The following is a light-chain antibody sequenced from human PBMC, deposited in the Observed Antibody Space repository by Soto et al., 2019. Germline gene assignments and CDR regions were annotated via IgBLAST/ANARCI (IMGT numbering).Light chain of an antibody. CDR1: SSDVGGYNF. CDR3: SSYTSSSTVV. CDR2: EVN. J-gene: IGLJ2*01. V-gene: IGLV2-14*01. Sequence: QSALTQPASVSGSPGQSITISCTGTSSDVGGYNFVSWYQQHPGKAPKVMVYEVNNRPSGVSNRFSGSKSGNTASLTISGLQAEDEADYHCSSYTSSSTVVFGGGTKLTVL.